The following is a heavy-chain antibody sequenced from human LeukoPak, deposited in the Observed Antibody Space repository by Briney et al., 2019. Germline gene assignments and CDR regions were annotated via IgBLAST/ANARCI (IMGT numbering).Heavy chain of an antibody. V-gene: IGHV3-30*02. CDR3: AKDKYQLLPGAFDI. J-gene: IGHJ3*02. D-gene: IGHD2-2*01. CDR2: IRYDGSNK. CDR1: GFTFSSYG. Sequence: PGGSLRLSCAASGFTFSSYGMQWVRQAPGKGLEWVAFIRYDGSNKYYADSVKGRFTISRDNSKNTLYLQMNSLRAEDTAVYYCAKDKYQLLPGAFDIWGQGTMVTVSS.